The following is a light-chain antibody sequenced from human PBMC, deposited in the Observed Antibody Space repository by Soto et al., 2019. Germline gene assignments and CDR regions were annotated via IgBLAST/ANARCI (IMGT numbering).Light chain of an antibody. CDR2: GNT. CDR1: SSNIGAGYA. V-gene: IGLV1-40*01. J-gene: IGLJ3*02. CDR3: QSYDNRLTGSQ. Sequence: QSVLTQPPSVSGAPGQRVTISCTGSSSNIGAGYAVPWYQQFPGTAPKLLIYGNTNRPSGVPDRFSGSKSGTSASLAITGLQPEDEAHYYCQSYDNRLTGSQFGGGTKLTVL.